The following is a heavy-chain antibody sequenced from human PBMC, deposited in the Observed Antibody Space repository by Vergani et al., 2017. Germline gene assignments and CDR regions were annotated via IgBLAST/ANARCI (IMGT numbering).Heavy chain of an antibody. D-gene: IGHD2-2*01. CDR2: ISGSGGST. V-gene: IGHV3-23*01. J-gene: IGHJ3*02. Sequence: EVQLLESGGGLVQPGGSLRLSCAASGFTFSSYAMSWVRQAPGKGLEWVSAISGSGGSTYYADSVKGRFTISRDNSRNTLYLQMNSLRAEDTAVYYCAKFDCSSTSCYYYDAFDIWGQGTMVTVSS. CDR3: AKFDCSSTSCYYYDAFDI. CDR1: GFTFSSYA.